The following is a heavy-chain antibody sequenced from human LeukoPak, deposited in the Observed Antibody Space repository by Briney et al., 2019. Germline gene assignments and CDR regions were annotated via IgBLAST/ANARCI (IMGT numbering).Heavy chain of an antibody. Sequence: PSETLSLTCAVSGGSISSGGYSWSWIRQPPGKGLEWIAYMYYTGNTYYNPSLKSRVTISVDTSKNQFSLKLSSVTAADTAMYYCARGDYYFGSGSYQSYYYYMDVWGKGTTVTISS. CDR1: GGSISSGGYS. CDR3: ARGDYYFGSGSYQSYYYYMDV. V-gene: IGHV4-30-4*07. D-gene: IGHD3-10*01. CDR2: MYYTGNT. J-gene: IGHJ6*03.